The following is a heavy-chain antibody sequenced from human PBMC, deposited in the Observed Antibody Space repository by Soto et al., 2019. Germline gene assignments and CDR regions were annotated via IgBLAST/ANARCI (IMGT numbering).Heavy chain of an antibody. Sequence: SVKVSCKASGFTFTSSAMQWVRQARGQRLEWIGWIVVGSGNTNYAQKFQERVTITRDMSTSTAYMELSSLRSEDTAVYYCAAADYDILTGPFDYWGQGTLVTVSS. D-gene: IGHD3-9*01. CDR3: AAADYDILTGPFDY. CDR2: IVVGSGNT. CDR1: GFTFTSSA. J-gene: IGHJ4*02. V-gene: IGHV1-58*02.